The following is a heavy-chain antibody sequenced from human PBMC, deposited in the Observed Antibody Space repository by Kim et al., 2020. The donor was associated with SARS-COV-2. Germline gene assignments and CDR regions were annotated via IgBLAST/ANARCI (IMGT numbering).Heavy chain of an antibody. CDR1: GFTFSDYY. V-gene: IGHV3-11*01. CDR3: ASLLWFGETSDY. Sequence: GGSLRLSCAASGFTFSDYYMSWIRQAPGKGLEWVSYISSSGSTIYYADSVKGRFTISRDNAKNSLYLQMNSLRAEDTAVYYCASLLWFGETSDYWGQGTLVTVSS. CDR2: ISSSGSTI. D-gene: IGHD3-10*01. J-gene: IGHJ4*02.